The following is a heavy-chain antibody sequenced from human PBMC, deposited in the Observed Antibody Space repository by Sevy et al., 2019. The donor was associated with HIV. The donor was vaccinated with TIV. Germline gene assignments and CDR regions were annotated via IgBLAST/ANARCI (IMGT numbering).Heavy chain of an antibody. J-gene: IGHJ6*03. D-gene: IGHD3-3*01. CDR1: VFTFTNYW. CDR2: INSDGGIT. CDR3: VYYDFWSGSSEYYMDV. Sequence: GGSLRLSCAASVFTFTNYWMHWVRQAPGKGLVWVSRINSDGGITTYADSVKGRFTISRDNAKNTLYLQMNSLRAEDTAVYYCVYYDFWSGSSEYYMDVWGKGTTVTVSS. V-gene: IGHV3-74*01.